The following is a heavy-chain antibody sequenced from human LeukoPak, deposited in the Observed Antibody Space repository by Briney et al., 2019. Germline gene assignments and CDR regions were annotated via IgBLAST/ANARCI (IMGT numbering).Heavy chain of an antibody. CDR1: GFTFSTYW. V-gene: IGHV3-7*01. D-gene: IGHD4-23*01. CDR3: AKASRLTVVSPAAAS. J-gene: IGHJ1*01. CDR2: IKQDGSEK. Sequence: GGSLRLSCAASGFTFSTYWMSWVRQAPGKGLEWVANIKQDGSEKYYVDSVKGRFAISRDNAKNSLFLQMNTLRVEDTAVYYSAKASRLTVVSPAAASWGKGTLANASS.